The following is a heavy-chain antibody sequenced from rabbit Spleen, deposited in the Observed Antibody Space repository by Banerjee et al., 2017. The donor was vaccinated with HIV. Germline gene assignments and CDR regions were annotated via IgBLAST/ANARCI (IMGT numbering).Heavy chain of an antibody. V-gene: IGHV1S45*01. CDR2: VYTSSGST. CDR1: GFSFSDKAV. J-gene: IGHJ6*01. Sequence: QEQLVESGGGLVQPEGSLKLSCTASGFSFSDKAVMCWVRQAPGKGLEWIGYVYTSSGSTYYASWAKGRFTISKTSSTTVTLQMTSLTAADTATYFCARDTSSSFSSYGMDLWGPGPWSPS. CDR3: ARDTSSSFSSYGMDL. D-gene: IGHD1-1*01.